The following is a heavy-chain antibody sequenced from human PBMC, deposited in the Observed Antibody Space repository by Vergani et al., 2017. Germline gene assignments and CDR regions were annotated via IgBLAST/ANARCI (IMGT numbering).Heavy chain of an antibody. V-gene: IGHV1-18*04. CDR3: AINLNYDILAGHPFDY. CDR1: GYTFTSYG. D-gene: IGHD3-9*01. Sequence: QVQLVQSGAEVKKPGASVKVSCKASGYTFTSYGISWVRQAPGQGLEWMGWISAYNGNTNYAQKLQGRVTLTTDTSTSTAYMELRSLRSDDTAVYYCAINLNYDILAGHPFDYWGQGTLVTVSS. CDR2: ISAYNGNT. J-gene: IGHJ4*02.